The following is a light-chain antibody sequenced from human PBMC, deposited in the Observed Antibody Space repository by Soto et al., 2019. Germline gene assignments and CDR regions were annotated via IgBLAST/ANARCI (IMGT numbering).Light chain of an antibody. CDR1: SSDVGGYNY. Sequence: QSVLTQPASVSGSPGQSITISCTGTSSDVGGYNYVSWYQQLPGKAPKLMIYDVSNRPSGVSNRFSGSKSGNTASLTISGLQAEDEADSYCSSYPSSSTLFGTGTKVTVL. V-gene: IGLV2-14*01. J-gene: IGLJ1*01. CDR2: DVS. CDR3: SSYPSSSTL.